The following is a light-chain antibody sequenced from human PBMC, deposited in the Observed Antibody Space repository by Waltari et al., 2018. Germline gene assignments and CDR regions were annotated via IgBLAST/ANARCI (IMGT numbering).Light chain of an antibody. CDR2: DAT. CDR3: SSYTSSNTWV. CDR1: SSDIGGYNY. V-gene: IGLV2-14*01. J-gene: IGLJ3*02. Sequence: QSALTQPASVSGSPGQPITISCIGTSSDIGGYNYVSWYQQHPGKAPKVMLYDATKRPSGVSNRFSGSKSGSTASLTISGLQAEDEADYYCSSYTSSNTWVFGGGTKLTVL.